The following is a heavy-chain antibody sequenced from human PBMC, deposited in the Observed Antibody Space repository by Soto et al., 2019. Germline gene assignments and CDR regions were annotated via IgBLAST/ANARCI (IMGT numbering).Heavy chain of an antibody. CDR2: IRYDGSNQ. CDR1: GFTFSTYG. Sequence: GGSLRLSCAASGFTFSTYGMHWVRQALGKGLEWVAGIRYDGSNQYYADSVKGQFTISRDNAKNSLYLQMNSLRAEDTAVYYCARDGSGYCSSTSCYTRPDYYYYYGMDVWGQGTTVTVSS. CDR3: ARDGSGYCSSTSCYTRPDYYYYYGMDV. D-gene: IGHD2-2*02. V-gene: IGHV3-33*01. J-gene: IGHJ6*02.